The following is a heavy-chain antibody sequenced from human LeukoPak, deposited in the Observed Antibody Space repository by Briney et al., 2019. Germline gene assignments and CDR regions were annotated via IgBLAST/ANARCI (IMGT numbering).Heavy chain of an antibody. J-gene: IGHJ1*01. CDR1: GFTFDNYA. D-gene: IGHD2-15*01. CDR3: VKDTSGASQYFQY. CDR2: ISWNSANI. Sequence: KAGGSLRLSCAAFGFTFDNYAMHWVRPAPGKGLEWVSSISWNSANIAYADSVKGRFTISRDNAKNSLYLQMNSLRPEDMALYYCVKDTSGASQYFQYWGHGTVVTVSS. V-gene: IGHV3-9*03.